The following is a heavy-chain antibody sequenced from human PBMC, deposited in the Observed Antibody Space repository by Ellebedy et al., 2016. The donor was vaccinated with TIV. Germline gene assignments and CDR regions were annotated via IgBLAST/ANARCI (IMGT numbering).Heavy chain of an antibody. J-gene: IGHJ4*02. Sequence: SETLSLXCAVYGGSFSGYYWSWIRQPPGKGLEWIGSIYYSGSTYYNPSLKSRVTISVDTSKNQFSLKLSSVTAADTAVYYCARDVSPEFGELFGIFDYWGQGTLVTVSS. CDR2: IYYSGST. V-gene: IGHV4-34*01. CDR3: ARDVSPEFGELFGIFDY. D-gene: IGHD3-10*01. CDR1: GGSFSGYY.